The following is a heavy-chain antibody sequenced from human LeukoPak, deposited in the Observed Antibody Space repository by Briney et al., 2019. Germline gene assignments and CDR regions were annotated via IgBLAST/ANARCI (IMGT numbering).Heavy chain of an antibody. CDR1: GFTFNDYA. J-gene: IGHJ4*02. CDR3: ARSRDYYGSGSFDY. CDR2: INWNGGST. V-gene: IGHV3-20*04. Sequence: GGSLRLSCAASGFTFNDYAMHWVRQAPGKGLEWVSGINWNGGSTGYADSVKGRFTISRDNAKNSLYLQMNSLRAEDTALYYCARSRDYYGSGSFDYWGQGTLVTVSS. D-gene: IGHD3-10*01.